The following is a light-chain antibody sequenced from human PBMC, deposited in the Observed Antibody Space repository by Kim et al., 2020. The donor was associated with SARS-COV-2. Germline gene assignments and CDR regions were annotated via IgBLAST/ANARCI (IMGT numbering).Light chain of an antibody. Sequence: SYELTQPPSVSVSPGQTASITCSGDKLGDKYACWYQQKPGQSPVLVIYQDSKRPSGIPERFSGSNSGNTATLTISGTQAMDEADYYCQAWDSSTLWVFGEGPKLTSL. CDR2: QDS. V-gene: IGLV3-1*01. J-gene: IGLJ3*02. CDR1: KLGDKY. CDR3: QAWDSSTLWV.